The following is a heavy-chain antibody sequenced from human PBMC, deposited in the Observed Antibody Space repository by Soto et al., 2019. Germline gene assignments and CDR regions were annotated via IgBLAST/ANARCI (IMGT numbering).Heavy chain of an antibody. CDR1: GGSFSGYY. CDR2: INHSGST. V-gene: IGHV4-34*01. Sequence: SETLSLTCAVYGGSFSGYYWSWIRQPPGKGLEWIGEINHSGSTNYNPSLKSRVTISVDTSKNQFSLKLSSVTAADTAVYYCARVPRYGYCSSTSCPVSAKNWFDPWGQGTLVTVSS. CDR3: ARVPRYGYCSSTSCPVSAKNWFDP. D-gene: IGHD2-2*03. J-gene: IGHJ5*02.